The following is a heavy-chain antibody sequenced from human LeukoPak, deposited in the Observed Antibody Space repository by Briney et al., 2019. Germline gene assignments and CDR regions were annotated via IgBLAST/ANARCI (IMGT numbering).Heavy chain of an antibody. V-gene: IGHV1-18*04. CDR3: ARDLTMGYSSGRYSWGTGSSNDY. D-gene: IGHD6-19*01. CDR2: ISGYNGNT. J-gene: IGHJ4*02. Sequence: ASVKVSCKASGYTFTRYYIHWVRQAPGKGLEGRGWISGYNGNTNYAQKLQGRVTMTTDTSTSTVSMELRSMTSDDTAVYYCARDLTMGYSSGRYSWGTGSSNDYWGQGTLVTVSS. CDR1: GYTFTRYY.